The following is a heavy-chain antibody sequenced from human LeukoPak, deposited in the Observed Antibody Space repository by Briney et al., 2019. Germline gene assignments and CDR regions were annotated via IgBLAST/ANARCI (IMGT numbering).Heavy chain of an antibody. J-gene: IGHJ5*02. D-gene: IGHD3-9*01. V-gene: IGHV4-34*01. Sequence: SETLSLTCAVYGGSFSGYYWSWIRQPPGKGLEWIGEINHSGSTNYNPSLKSRVTISVDTSKNQFSLKQSSVTAADTAVYYCARERMSDWSSRNWFDPWGQGTLVTVSS. CDR1: GGSFSGYY. CDR3: ARERMSDWSSRNWFDP. CDR2: INHSGST.